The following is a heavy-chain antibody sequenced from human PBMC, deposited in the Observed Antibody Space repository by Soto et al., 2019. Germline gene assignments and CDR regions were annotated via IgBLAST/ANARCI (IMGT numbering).Heavy chain of an antibody. Sequence: ASVKVSCKASGYTFTDYYMHWVRQAPGQGLEWMGWINPNSGGTNYAQKFQGRVTMTRDTSISTAYMELSRLRSDGTAMYYCARSTSFDPWGQGTLVTVSS. D-gene: IGHD3-16*01. CDR3: ARSTSFDP. V-gene: IGHV1-2*02. J-gene: IGHJ5*02. CDR1: GYTFTDYY. CDR2: INPNSGGT.